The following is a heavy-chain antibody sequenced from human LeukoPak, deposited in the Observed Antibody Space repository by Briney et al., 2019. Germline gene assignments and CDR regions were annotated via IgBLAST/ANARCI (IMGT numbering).Heavy chain of an antibody. J-gene: IGHJ5*02. CDR3: ARFAYDSSGYSRLKNWFDP. V-gene: IGHV3-23*01. CDR2: ISASGGTT. Sequence: PGGSLRLSCAASGFSFRNYAMSWVRQAPGKGLEWVSGISASGGTTDYADSVKGRFTISRDNSKNTMYLQMDSVRAEDTALYYCARFAYDSSGYSRLKNWFDPWGQGTLVTVSS. CDR1: GFSFRNYA. D-gene: IGHD3-22*01.